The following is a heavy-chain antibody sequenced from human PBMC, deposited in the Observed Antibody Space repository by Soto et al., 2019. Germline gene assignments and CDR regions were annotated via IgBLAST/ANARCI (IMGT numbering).Heavy chain of an antibody. D-gene: IGHD2-2*02. CDR1: GYTFTGYY. J-gene: IGHJ5*02. CDR2: INPNSGGT. CDR3: ASETQPSTYCSSTSCYIGFDP. Sequence: GASVKVSCKASGYTFTGYYMHWVRQAPGQGLEWMGWINPNSGGTNYAQKFQGRVTMTRDTSISTAYMELSRLRSDDTAVYYCASETQPSTYCSSTSCYIGFDPWGQGTLVTVSS. V-gene: IGHV1-2*02.